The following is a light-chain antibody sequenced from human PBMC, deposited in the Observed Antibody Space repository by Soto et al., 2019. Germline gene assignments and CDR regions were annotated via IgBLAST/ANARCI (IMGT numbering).Light chain of an antibody. Sequence: DIVMTQSPDSLPVSLGERATINCKSSQSVLHSSNNKHCVSWYQQKPGQPPKLLIYWASTRESGVPDRFTGSGSGIYFTLTISSLQAEDVAVYFCQQYFDTPWTFGQGTKVEIK. V-gene: IGKV4-1*01. CDR3: QQYFDTPWT. J-gene: IGKJ1*01. CDR2: WAS. CDR1: QSVLHSSNNKHC.